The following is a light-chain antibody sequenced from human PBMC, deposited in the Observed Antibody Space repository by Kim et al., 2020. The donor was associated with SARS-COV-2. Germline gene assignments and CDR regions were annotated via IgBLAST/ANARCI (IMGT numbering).Light chain of an antibody. CDR3: QVWATSTDYVV. CDR2: DNS. J-gene: IGLJ3*02. Sequence: SYELTQPPSVSLAPGQTAKITCGGDDIGTRSVHWYQQQPGQAPVLVVYDNSARPSGTPGRFSGSNSGNTATLTISRVEAGDEADYYRQVWATSTDYVVFGGGTQLTVL. CDR1: DIGTRS. V-gene: IGLV3-21*02.